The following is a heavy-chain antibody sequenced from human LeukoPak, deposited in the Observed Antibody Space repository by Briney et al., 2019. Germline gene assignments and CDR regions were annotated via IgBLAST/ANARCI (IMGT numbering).Heavy chain of an antibody. J-gene: IGHJ4*02. Sequence: GSSVKVSCKASGGTFSSYAINWVRQAPGQGLEWMGGFIPIFGTANFAQKFQGRVTITADESKSTAFMYLNSLRSVYTAVYYCAGARYGGNLDSSFDYWGQGTLVTVSS. CDR1: GGTFSSYA. CDR2: FIPIFGTA. D-gene: IGHD4-23*01. V-gene: IGHV1-69*01. CDR3: AGARYGGNLDSSFDY.